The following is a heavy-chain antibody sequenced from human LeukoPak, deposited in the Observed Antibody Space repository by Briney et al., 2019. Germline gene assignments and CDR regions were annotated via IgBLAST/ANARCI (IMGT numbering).Heavy chain of an antibody. Sequence: GGSLRLSCAASGFTFSSYRMSWVRQAPGKGLEWVANIKQDGSEKYYVDSVKGRFTISRDNAKNSLYLQMNSLRAEDTAVYYCARGSPYSSSPYYYGMDVWGQGTTVTVSS. J-gene: IGHJ6*02. CDR1: GFTFSSYR. CDR3: ARGSPYSSSPYYYGMDV. V-gene: IGHV3-7*01. CDR2: IKQDGSEK. D-gene: IGHD6-6*01.